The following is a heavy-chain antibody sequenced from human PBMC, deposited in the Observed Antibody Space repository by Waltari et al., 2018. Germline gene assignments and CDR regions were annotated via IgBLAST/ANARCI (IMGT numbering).Heavy chain of an antibody. V-gene: IGHV3-30*03. CDR1: GFTFSNFV. Sequence: QLQLVESGGGVVQPGRSLRLSCAASGFTFSNFVVHGVRQAPGKGLEWVGLITYEGTNKYFADSVKGRFTISRDNSKNTVYLQMNSLRAEDSAVYYCARERGYSSDILDIWGQGTMVTVSS. D-gene: IGHD5-12*01. J-gene: IGHJ3*02. CDR2: ITYEGTNK. CDR3: ARERGYSSDILDI.